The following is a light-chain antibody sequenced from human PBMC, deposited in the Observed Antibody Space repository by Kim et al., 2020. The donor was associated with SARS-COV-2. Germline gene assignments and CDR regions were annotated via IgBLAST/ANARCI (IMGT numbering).Light chain of an antibody. CDR3: QAWDSSTVV. CDR2: QDS. J-gene: IGLJ1*01. Sequence: SYELTQPPSVSVSPGQTASISCSGDKLGGKYVYWYQQKPGQSPVLVIYQDSKRPSGIPERISGSNSGNTATLTISGTQAMDEADYYCQAWDSSTVVFGTG. CDR1: KLGGKY. V-gene: IGLV3-1*01.